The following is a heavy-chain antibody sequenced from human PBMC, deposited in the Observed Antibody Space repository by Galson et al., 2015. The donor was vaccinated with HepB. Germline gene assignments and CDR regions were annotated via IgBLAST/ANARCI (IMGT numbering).Heavy chain of an antibody. CDR3: ARGSLAWFDP. CDR1: GGSVTSYF. D-gene: IGHD3-3*02. Sequence: ETLSLTCTVSGGSVTSYFWSWIRQPPGKGLEWVGYVYYNESPQYNPSLKSRVTMSVDTSKNHVFLNLTSLSAADTAVYYCARGSLAWFDPWGQGTLVTVSS. V-gene: IGHV4-59*08. J-gene: IGHJ5*02. CDR2: VYYNESP.